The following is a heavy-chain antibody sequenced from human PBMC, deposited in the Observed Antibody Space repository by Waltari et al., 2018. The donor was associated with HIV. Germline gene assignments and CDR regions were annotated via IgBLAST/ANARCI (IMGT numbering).Heavy chain of an antibody. CDR3: LMEGYYYGMDV. V-gene: IGHV4-39*01. CDR1: GASIGSNYY. J-gene: IGHJ6*02. CDR2: ISHSGNT. Sequence: QLQLQESGPGLVKPSETLSLTCPVSGASIGSNYYWGRVRQPPGKGLEWIATISHSGNTYYNPSLKNRVTISADTSKNQFSLKLSSVTATDTAVYYCLMEGYYYGMDVWGQGTTVTVSS. D-gene: IGHD2-8*01.